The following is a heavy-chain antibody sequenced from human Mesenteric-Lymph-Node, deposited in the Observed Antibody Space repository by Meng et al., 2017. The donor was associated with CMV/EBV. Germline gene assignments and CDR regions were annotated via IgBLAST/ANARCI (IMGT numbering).Heavy chain of an antibody. D-gene: IGHD1-26*01. CDR2: INPSGGST. J-gene: IGHJ1*01. CDR1: GYTFTSYY. V-gene: IGHV1-46*01. CDR3: ARGGGILGATTQYFQH. Sequence: ASVKVSCKASGYTFTSYYMHWVRQAPGQGLEWMGIINPSGGSTSYAQKFQGRVTMTRDTSTSTVYMELSSLRSEDTAVYFCARGGGILGATTQYFQHWGQGTLVTVSS.